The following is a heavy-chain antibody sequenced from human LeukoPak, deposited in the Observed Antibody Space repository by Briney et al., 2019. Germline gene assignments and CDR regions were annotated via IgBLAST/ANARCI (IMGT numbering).Heavy chain of an antibody. J-gene: IGHJ4*02. V-gene: IGHV3-23*01. D-gene: IGHD7-27*01. Sequence: GGSLRLSCAASGLTFSNYAMNWVRRAPGKGLEWVSRISGSGGSAYYVDSVKGRFTISRDNSRNTLYLQMNSLRAEDTAVYYCAKDRSWGCFDYWGQGTLVTVSS. CDR3: AKDRSWGCFDY. CDR1: GLTFSNYA. CDR2: ISGSGGSA.